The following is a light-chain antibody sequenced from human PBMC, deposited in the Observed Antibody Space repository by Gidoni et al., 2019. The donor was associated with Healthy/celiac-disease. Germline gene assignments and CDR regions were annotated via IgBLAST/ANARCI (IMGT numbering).Light chain of an antibody. Sequence: DIQMTQSPSSLSASVGDRVTITCRASQSISSYLNWYQQKPGKAPKLLIYAASSLQRGVPSRFSCRGSGTDFTLTISSLPPEDFATYYCPQSYNTPYTFXQXTKLEIK. CDR1: QSISSY. CDR2: AAS. V-gene: IGKV1-39*01. J-gene: IGKJ2*01. CDR3: PQSYNTPYT.